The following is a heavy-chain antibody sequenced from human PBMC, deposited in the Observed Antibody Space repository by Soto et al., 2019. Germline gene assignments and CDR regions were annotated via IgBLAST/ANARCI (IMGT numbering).Heavy chain of an antibody. CDR1: GVSISSHDW. V-gene: IGHV4-4*02. CDR3: ATRDSIRFY. Sequence: QVQLQESGPGLVKPSGTLSLTCAVSGVSISSHDWWTWVRQPPGKGLEWIGESHQSGNTNYNSSLGSRVTISVDKSKNQFSLKLTSVTVADTAVYSCATRDSIRFYWGQGTRVTVSS. D-gene: IGHD6-13*01. J-gene: IGHJ4*02. CDR2: SHQSGNT.